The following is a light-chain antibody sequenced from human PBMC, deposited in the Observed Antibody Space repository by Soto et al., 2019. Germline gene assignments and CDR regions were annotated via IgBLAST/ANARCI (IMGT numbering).Light chain of an antibody. V-gene: IGKV3-11*01. CDR1: QSVGDN. Sequence: EIVLTQSPDTLSLSPGERAIFSCRASQSVGDNLAWYQHKPGQPPRLLIYDASKRATGIPARFSGSGSGTDFTLTISSLEAEDFAVSFCQQRDKWPVTFGPGTTVDIK. CDR2: DAS. CDR3: QQRDKWPVT. J-gene: IGKJ3*01.